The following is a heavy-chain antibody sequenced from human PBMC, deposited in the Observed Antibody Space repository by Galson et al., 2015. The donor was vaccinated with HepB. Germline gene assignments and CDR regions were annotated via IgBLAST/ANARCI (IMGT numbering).Heavy chain of an antibody. D-gene: IGHD6-13*01. CDR2: IIPILGIA. CDR3: ARDPDAAAGTSGY. J-gene: IGHJ4*02. Sequence: SVKVSCKASGGTFSSYTISWVRQAPGQGLKWMGRIIPILGIANYAQKFQGRVTITADKSTSTAYMELSSLRSEDTAVYYCARDPDAAAGTSGYWGQGTLVTVSS. CDR1: GGTFSSYT. V-gene: IGHV1-69*04.